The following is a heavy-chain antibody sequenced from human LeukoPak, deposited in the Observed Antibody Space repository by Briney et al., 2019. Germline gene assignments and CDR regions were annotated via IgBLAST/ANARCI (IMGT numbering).Heavy chain of an antibody. J-gene: IGHJ4*02. V-gene: IGHV2-5*08. CDR3: AHGAVAGTYFDY. D-gene: IGHD6-19*01. CDR1: GFSLSTTEIR. Sequence: AGPTLVKPTETLTLTCTFSGFSLSTTEIRVNWIRHPPGKALDWLAPIYWDDDKRYSPSLKTRLTLTKDTTKKQLVTTMNNMAPVDTATYYCAHGAVAGTYFDYWGQGTLVTVSS. CDR2: IYWDDDK.